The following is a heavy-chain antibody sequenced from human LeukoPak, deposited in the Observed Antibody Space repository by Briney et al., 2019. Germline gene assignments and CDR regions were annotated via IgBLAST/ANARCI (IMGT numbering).Heavy chain of an antibody. Sequence: GGSLRLSCAASGFTFSSYWMSWVRQAPGKGLEWVGRARDRANSYTTEYAASVKGRFTVSRDDSKNSLYLQMNSLETEDSALYYRARGFCSGGTCYSGDQWGQGTLVTVSS. CDR2: ARDRANSYTT. V-gene: IGHV3-72*01. CDR3: ARGFCSGGTCYSGDQ. J-gene: IGHJ5*02. D-gene: IGHD2-15*01. CDR1: GFTFSSYW.